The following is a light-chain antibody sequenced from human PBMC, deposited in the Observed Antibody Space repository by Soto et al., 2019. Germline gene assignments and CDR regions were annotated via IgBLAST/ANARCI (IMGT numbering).Light chain of an antibody. CDR2: AAS. Sequence: EVVLTQSPGTLSLSPGERATLSCRASQSVSSSYLAWYQQKPGQAPRLLIYAASSRATGIPDRFSGSGSGTDFTLTISRLEPGDFAVYYCQQYGNSPQTFGQGTKVEIK. CDR3: QQYGNSPQT. V-gene: IGKV3-20*01. J-gene: IGKJ1*01. CDR1: QSVSSSY.